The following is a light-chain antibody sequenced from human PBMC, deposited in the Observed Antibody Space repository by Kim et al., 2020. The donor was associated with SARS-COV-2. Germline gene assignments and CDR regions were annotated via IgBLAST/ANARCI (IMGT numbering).Light chain of an antibody. V-gene: IGKV3-15*01. CDR2: GAS. J-gene: IGKJ4*01. Sequence: SPGERATLSCRASQSISGNLAWYQQKPGQPPRLLIYGASTRATGIPARFSGSESGTEFTLTISSLQSEDFAVYYCQQYNNWPPLTFGGGTKVDIK. CDR3: QQYNNWPPLT. CDR1: QSISGN.